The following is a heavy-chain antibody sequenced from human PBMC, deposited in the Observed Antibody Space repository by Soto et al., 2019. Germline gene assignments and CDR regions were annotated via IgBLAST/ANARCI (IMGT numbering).Heavy chain of an antibody. CDR3: ARELSGNYFTVAL. CDR2: ISKTGSSM. D-gene: IGHD1-26*01. V-gene: IGHV3-11*01. J-gene: IGHJ6*01. Sequence: QVQLVESGGDLVNPGGSLRLSCAASGFALGDYYMSVIRQAPGKGLEWVSYISKTGSSMHHVDSVKGRFTISRDNAKNSLYLQMNSLRADDTAVYYCARELSGNYFTVALWGPGTRVTVSS. CDR1: GFALGDYY.